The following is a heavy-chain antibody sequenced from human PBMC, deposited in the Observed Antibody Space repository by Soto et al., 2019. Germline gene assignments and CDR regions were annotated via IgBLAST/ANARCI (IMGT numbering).Heavy chain of an antibody. J-gene: IGHJ3*01. CDR3: ARDRVFAAVPSGT. CDR1: GGTFSSYA. V-gene: IGHV1-69*13. CDR2: IIPIFGTA. D-gene: IGHD3-3*01. Sequence: GASVKVSCKASGGTFSSYAISWVRQAPGQGLEWMGGIIPIFGTANYAQKFQGRVTITADESTSTAYMELSSLRSEDTAVYYCARDRVFAAVPSGTWGQGTMVTVSS.